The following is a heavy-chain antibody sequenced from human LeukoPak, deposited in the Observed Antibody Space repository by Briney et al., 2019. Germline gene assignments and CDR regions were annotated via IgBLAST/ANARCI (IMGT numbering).Heavy chain of an antibody. CDR1: GYTFTSYD. CDR3: ARGNADSSSSAWFDP. D-gene: IGHD6-6*01. J-gene: IGHJ5*02. CDR2: MNPNSGNT. V-gene: IGHV1-8*01. Sequence: ASVKVSCKASGYTFTSYDINWVRQATGQGREWMGWMNPNSGNTGYVQKFQGRVTMTRNTSMSTAYMELSSLRSEDTAVYYCARGNADSSSSAWFDPWGQGTLVTVSS.